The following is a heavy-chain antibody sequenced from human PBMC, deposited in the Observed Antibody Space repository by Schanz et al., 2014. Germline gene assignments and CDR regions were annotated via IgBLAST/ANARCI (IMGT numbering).Heavy chain of an antibody. Sequence: QLQLQESGSGLVKSSQTLSLTCVASGDSISTDNFSWSWIRQPPGKGLEWIGSIFHKGNTNYNASLKSRVAMSVDGTKTQFSLTVTSVTAADTAVYYCARESPWGPAGVLGYFDIWGRGTLVIVSS. CDR1: GDSISTDNFS. V-gene: IGHV4-30-2*01. CDR3: ARESPWGPAGVLGYFDI. J-gene: IGHJ2*01. CDR2: IFHKGNT. D-gene: IGHD2-2*01.